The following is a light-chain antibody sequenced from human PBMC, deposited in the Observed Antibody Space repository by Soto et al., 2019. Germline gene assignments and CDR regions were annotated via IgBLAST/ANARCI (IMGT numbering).Light chain of an antibody. V-gene: IGKV1-39*01. J-gene: IGKJ1*01. CDR2: AAS. CDR3: QQTYTSVAT. CDR1: QRVDSY. Sequence: DIPVTQSPSSLSASVGDSVTLSCQTSQRVDSYIHWYQHQSGKPPKLLIYAASTLQDGVPSRFSGGGSGTAFSLIITGLQPGDSATYYCQQTYTSVATFGQGTKVDIK.